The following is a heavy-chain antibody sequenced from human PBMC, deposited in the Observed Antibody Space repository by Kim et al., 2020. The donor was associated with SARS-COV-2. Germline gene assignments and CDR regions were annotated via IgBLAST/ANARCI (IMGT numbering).Heavy chain of an antibody. V-gene: IGHV3-30*07. J-gene: IGHJ6*02. Sequence: FTISRDNSKNTLYLQMNSLRAEDTAVYYCARDRSLRRDGYNNYYYYGMDVWGQGTTVTVSS. CDR3: ARDRSLRRDGYNNYYYYGMDV. D-gene: IGHD5-12*01.